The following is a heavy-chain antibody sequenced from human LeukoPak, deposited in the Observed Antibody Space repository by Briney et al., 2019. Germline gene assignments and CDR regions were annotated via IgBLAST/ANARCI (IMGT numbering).Heavy chain of an antibody. V-gene: IGHV1-69*13. Sequence: GASVKVSCKASGGTFSGYAISWVRQAPGQGLEWMGGIIPIFGTANYAQKLQGRVTITADESTSTAYMELSSLRSEDTAVYYCARGFGELLPFDYWGQGTLVTVSS. J-gene: IGHJ4*02. CDR3: ARGFGELLPFDY. D-gene: IGHD3-10*01. CDR2: IIPIFGTA. CDR1: GGTFSGYA.